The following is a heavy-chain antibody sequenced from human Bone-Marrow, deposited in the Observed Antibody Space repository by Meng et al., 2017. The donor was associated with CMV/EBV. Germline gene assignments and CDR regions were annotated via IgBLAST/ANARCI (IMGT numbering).Heavy chain of an antibody. D-gene: IGHD3-3*01. CDR1: GGSVSSGSYY. J-gene: IGHJ6*02. CDR2: IYYSGST. CDR3: ARGSDFWSGYPYYYYYYGMDV. V-gene: IGHV4-61*01. Sequence: GSLRLSCTVSGGSVSSGSYYWSWIRQPPGKGLEWIGYIYYSGSTNYNPSLKSRVTISVDTSKNQFSLKLSSVTAADTAVYYCARGSDFWSGYPYYYYYYGMDVWGQGTTVTVSS.